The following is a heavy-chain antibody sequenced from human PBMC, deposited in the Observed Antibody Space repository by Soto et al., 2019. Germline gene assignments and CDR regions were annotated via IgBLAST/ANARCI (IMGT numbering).Heavy chain of an antibody. Sequence: QVQLVESGGGVVQPGRSLRLSCAASGFTFSSYAMHWVRQAPGKGLERVAVISYDGSNKYYADSVKGRFTISRDNSKNTLDLQMNSRRAEDMAVYYCAREYYGILTGSGHQDVWGQGTTVTVSS. CDR3: AREYYGILTGSGHQDV. CDR2: ISYDGSNK. J-gene: IGHJ6*02. D-gene: IGHD3-9*01. CDR1: GFTFSSYA. V-gene: IGHV3-30-3*01.